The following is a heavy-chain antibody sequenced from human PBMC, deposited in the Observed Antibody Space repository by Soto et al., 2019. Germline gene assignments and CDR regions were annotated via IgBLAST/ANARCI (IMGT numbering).Heavy chain of an antibody. CDR3: AKGVEDIVVVPAANGDYYYGMDV. V-gene: IGHV3-30*18. CDR1: GFTFSSYG. Sequence: GGSLRLSCAASGFTFSSYGMHWVRQAPGKGLEWVAVISYDGSNKYYAESVKGRFTISRDNSKNTLFLQINSLRAEDTAVYYCAKGVEDIVVVPAANGDYYYGMDVWGQGTTVTVSS. J-gene: IGHJ6*02. CDR2: ISYDGSNK. D-gene: IGHD2-2*01.